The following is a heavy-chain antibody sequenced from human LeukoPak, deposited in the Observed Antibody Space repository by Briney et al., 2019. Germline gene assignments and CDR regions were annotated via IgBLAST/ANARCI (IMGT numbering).Heavy chain of an antibody. D-gene: IGHD2-2*01. CDR2: IYYSGST. Sequence: SETLSLTCTVSGGSISSYYWSGIRQPPGKGLEWLGYIYYSGSTNYNPSLKSRVTISVDTSKNQFSLKLSSVTAADTAVYYCARHAASVVVPAAIAGILSGMDVWGQGTTVTVSS. V-gene: IGHV4-59*08. CDR1: GGSISSYY. J-gene: IGHJ6*02. CDR3: ARHAASVVVPAAIAGILSGMDV.